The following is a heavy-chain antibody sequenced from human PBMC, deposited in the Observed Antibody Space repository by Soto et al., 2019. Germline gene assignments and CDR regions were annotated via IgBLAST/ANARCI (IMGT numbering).Heavy chain of an antibody. V-gene: IGHV2-5*02. D-gene: IGHD3-10*01. CDR1: GFSLSTSGVG. J-gene: IGHJ4*02. Sequence: SGPTLVKPTQTLTLTCTFSGFSLSTSGVGVGWIRQPPGKALEWLALIYWDDDKRYSPSLKSRLTITKDTSKNQVVLTMTNMDPVDTATYYCAHRREYGSGSYTFDYWGQGTLVTVSS. CDR2: IYWDDDK. CDR3: AHRREYGSGSYTFDY.